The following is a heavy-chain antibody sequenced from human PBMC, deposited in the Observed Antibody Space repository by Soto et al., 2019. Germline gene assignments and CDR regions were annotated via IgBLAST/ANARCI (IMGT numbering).Heavy chain of an antibody. Sequence: ASVKVSCKASGGTFSSYAISWVRQAPGQGLEWMGGIIPIFGTANYAQKFQGRATITADESTSTAYMELSSLRSEDTAVYYCARDSFPNDYGDYVDYYYGMDVWGQGTTVTVSS. CDR2: IIPIFGTA. D-gene: IGHD4-17*01. V-gene: IGHV1-69*13. CDR1: GGTFSSYA. CDR3: ARDSFPNDYGDYVDYYYGMDV. J-gene: IGHJ6*02.